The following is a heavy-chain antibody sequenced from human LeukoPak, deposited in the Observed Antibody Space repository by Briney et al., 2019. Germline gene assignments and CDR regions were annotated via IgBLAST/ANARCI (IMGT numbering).Heavy chain of an antibody. CDR2: IGGGDT. CDR1: GFDFSTYA. V-gene: IGHV3-23*01. CDR3: AKDGQSFNSMRDYLDS. Sequence: SGGSLRLSCAASGFDFSTYAMIWVRQAPGRGLEWVSGIGGGDTHYADSVKGRFTISRDNSKSTVELHMSSLRVEDTAVYYCAKDGQSFNSMRDYLDSWGRGTLVTVSS. J-gene: IGHJ4*02.